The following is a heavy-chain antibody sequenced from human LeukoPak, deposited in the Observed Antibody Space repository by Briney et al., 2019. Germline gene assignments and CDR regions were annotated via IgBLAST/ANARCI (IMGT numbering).Heavy chain of an antibody. V-gene: IGHV3-30-3*01. Sequence: GGSLRLSCAASGFTFSSYAMHWVRQAPGKGLEWVAVISYDGSNKYYADSVKGRFTISRDNSKNTLYLQMNSLRAEDTAVYYCAKACRSGYCSGGSCHYFDYWGQGTLVTVSS. CDR2: ISYDGSNK. CDR1: GFTFSSYA. CDR3: AKACRSGYCSGGSCHYFDY. D-gene: IGHD2-15*01. J-gene: IGHJ4*02.